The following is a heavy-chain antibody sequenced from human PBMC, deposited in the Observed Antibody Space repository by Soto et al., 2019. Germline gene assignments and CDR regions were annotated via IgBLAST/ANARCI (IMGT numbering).Heavy chain of an antibody. D-gene: IGHD2-2*01. Sequence: TLSLTCTVSGGSISSGGYYWSWIRQHPGKGLEWIGYIYYSGTTYYNPSLKSRVTISVDTSKNQFSLKLSSVSAADTALYYCARCSLVVVPAPGFDPWGRGTLVTVS. CDR2: IYYSGTT. CDR1: GGSISSGGYY. V-gene: IGHV4-31*03. J-gene: IGHJ5*02. CDR3: ARCSLVVVPAPGFDP.